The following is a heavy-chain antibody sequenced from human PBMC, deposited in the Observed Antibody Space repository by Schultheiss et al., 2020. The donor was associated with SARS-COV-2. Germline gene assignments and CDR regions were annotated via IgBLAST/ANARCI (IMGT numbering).Heavy chain of an antibody. J-gene: IGHJ4*02. V-gene: IGHV4-59*12. Sequence: SETLSLTCTISGDSIRNSYWSWIRQPPGKGLEWIGYIYYSGSTNYNPSLKSRVTISVDTSKNQFSLKLTSVTAADTAVYYCALYGSGRRTRYYFDYWGQGTLVTVSS. CDR2: IYYSGST. CDR3: ALYGSGRRTRYYFDY. CDR1: GDSIRNSY. D-gene: IGHD3-10*01.